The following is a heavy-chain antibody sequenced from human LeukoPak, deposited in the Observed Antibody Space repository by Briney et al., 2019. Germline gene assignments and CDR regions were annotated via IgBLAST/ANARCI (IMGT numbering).Heavy chain of an antibody. CDR1: GFTFSSDP. CDR2: IRSGGDNI. V-gene: IGHV3-48*01. Sequence: PGGPLRLSCATSGFTFSSDPMNWVRQAPGKGLEWVSHIRSGGDNIHYADSVRGRFTISRDNAKNSLYLQMNSLRVEDTVVYFCVRDAQFAFDIWGQGTMVTVSS. J-gene: IGHJ3*02. D-gene: IGHD5-24*01. CDR3: VRDAQFAFDI.